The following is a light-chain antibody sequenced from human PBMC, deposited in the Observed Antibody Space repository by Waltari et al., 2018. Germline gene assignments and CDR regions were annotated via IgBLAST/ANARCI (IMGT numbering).Light chain of an antibody. V-gene: IGKV1-17*01. CDR2: AAT. Sequence: DIQMTQSPSSLSASVGDTVTITCRASQGISSYLNWFQQKPEKAPKLLIYAATTLQSGVPSRFSGSGSGTEFTLTISSLQPEDFAAYYCLQHNSYPYSFGQGTKVEIK. CDR1: QGISSY. CDR3: LQHNSYPYS. J-gene: IGKJ2*03.